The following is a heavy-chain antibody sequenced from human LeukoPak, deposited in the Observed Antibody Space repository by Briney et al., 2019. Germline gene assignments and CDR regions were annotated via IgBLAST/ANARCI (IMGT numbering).Heavy chain of an antibody. J-gene: IGHJ4*02. D-gene: IGHD6-13*01. V-gene: IGHV4-34*01. CDR3: ASTRQQLVHYY. CDR2: INHSGST. Sequence: SETLSLTCAVYGGSFSGYYWSWIRQPPGKGLEWIGEINHSGSTNYNPSLKSRVTISVDTSKNQFSLKLSSVTAADTAVYYCASTRQQLVHYYWGQGTLVTVSS. CDR1: GGSFSGYY.